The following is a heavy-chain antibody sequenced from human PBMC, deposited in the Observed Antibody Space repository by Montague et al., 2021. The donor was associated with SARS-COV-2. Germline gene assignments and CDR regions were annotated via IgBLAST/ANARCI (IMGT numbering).Heavy chain of an antibody. CDR1: GDSITGSDNW. CDR3: VASGYYSLDF. CDR2: IYHTGST. V-gene: IGHV4-4*02. Sequence: SETLSLTCVVSGDSITGSDNWWSWVRQPPGKGLEWIGEIYHTGSTNFNPSLTSRVTISIDESKNQFSLKLRSVTAADTAIYYCVASGYYSLDFWGQGTLVTVSS. D-gene: IGHD3-22*01. J-gene: IGHJ4*02.